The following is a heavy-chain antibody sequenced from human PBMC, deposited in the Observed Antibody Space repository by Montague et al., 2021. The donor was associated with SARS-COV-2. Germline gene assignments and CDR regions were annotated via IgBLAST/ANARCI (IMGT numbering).Heavy chain of an antibody. CDR2: IRTTGHT. D-gene: IGHD1-26*01. V-gene: IGHV4-61*02. J-gene: IGHJ4*02. CDR3: ARFGSGTLEFDL. CDR1: GGSISSGYFY. Sequence: TLSLTCTVSGGSISSGYFYWSWIRRPAGKGLEWIGRIRTTGHTDYNSSLESRVFMSVDTSTNQFSLSLTSVTAADTAVYFCARFGSGTLEFDLWGQGTLVTVSS.